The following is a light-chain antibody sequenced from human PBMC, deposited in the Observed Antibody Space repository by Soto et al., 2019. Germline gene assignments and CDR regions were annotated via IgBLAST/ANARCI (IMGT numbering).Light chain of an antibody. V-gene: IGKV1-9*01. CDR2: AAS. CDR1: QGISSY. CDR3: QQHNSYPLT. Sequence: DIQLTQSPSFLSVSVGDRVTITCRASQGISSYLAWYQQKPGKAPKLLIYAASTLHSGVPSRFSGSGSGTEFTRTISSLQPEDFATYYCQQHNSYPLTFGGGTKVEIK. J-gene: IGKJ4*01.